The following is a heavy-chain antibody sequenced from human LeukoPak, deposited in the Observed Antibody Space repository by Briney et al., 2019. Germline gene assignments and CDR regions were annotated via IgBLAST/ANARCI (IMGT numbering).Heavy chain of an antibody. Sequence: GGSLRLSCAASGFTFSIYAMTWVRQAPGKGLEWVSAISNNGGYTYYADSVQGRFTISRDNSKSTLCLQMNSLRAEDTAVYYCAKQLGYCSDGSCYFPYWGQGTLVTVSS. D-gene: IGHD2-15*01. J-gene: IGHJ4*02. CDR1: GFTFSIYA. CDR2: ISNNGGYT. CDR3: AKQLGYCSDGSCYFPY. V-gene: IGHV3-23*01.